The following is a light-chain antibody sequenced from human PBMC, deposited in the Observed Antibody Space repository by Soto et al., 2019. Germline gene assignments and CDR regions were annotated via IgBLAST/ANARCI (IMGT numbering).Light chain of an antibody. CDR3: QKYNSWLWT. CDR2: GAS. J-gene: IGKJ1*01. V-gene: IGKV3-15*01. Sequence: EIVMTQSPATLSVSPGEGATLSCRASQSVSSKLAWYQQKPGQAPRLLIYGASTRATGIPARFSGSGSGTDFTLIISSLQSEDSAVYYCQKYNSWLWTFGQGTKVEIK. CDR1: QSVSSK.